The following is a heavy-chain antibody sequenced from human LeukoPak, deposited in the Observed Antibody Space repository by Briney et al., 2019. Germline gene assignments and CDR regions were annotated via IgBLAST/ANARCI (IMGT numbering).Heavy chain of an antibody. V-gene: IGHV3-33*01. D-gene: IGHD2-2*01. Sequence: GGSLRLSCAASGFTVSSYGMPWVRQAPGKGLEWVAVIWYDGSNKYYADSVKGRFTISRDNSKNTLYLQMNSLRAEDTAVYYCARDASCYDYWGQGTLVTVSS. J-gene: IGHJ4*02. CDR1: GFTVSSYG. CDR2: IWYDGSNK. CDR3: ARDASCYDY.